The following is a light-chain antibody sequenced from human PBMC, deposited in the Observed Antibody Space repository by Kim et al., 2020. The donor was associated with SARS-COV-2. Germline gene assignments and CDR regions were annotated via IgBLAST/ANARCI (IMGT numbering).Light chain of an antibody. J-gene: IGLJ2*01. Sequence: SYELTQLPSVSVSPGQTASITCSGDKLGDKYACWYQQKPGQSPVLVIYEGTERPSGIPERFSGSKSGTTATLTISGTQAIDEADYYCQAWDSRTVIFGGGTQLTVL. V-gene: IGLV3-1*01. CDR1: KLGDKY. CDR2: EGT. CDR3: QAWDSRTVI.